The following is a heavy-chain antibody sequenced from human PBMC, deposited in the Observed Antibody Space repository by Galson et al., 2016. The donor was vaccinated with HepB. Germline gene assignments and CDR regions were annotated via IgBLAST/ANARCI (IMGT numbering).Heavy chain of an antibody. CDR1: GFTFRSYG. J-gene: IGHJ4*02. D-gene: IGHD2-21*02. V-gene: IGHV3-73*01. Sequence: SLRLSCAASGFTFRSYGMHWVRQASGKGLEWVGRIRSKANSYATAYAASVKGRFTISRDDSKNTAYLQMNSLKTEDTAVYYCTRPKTTAIGGRSDYWGQGTLVTVSS. CDR2: IRSKANSYAT. CDR3: TRPKTTAIGGRSDY.